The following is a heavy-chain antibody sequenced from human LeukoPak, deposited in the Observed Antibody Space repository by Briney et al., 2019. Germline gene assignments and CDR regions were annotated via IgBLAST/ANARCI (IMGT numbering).Heavy chain of an antibody. J-gene: IGHJ6*03. CDR3: TREGTTGTLFYYYYYMDV. Sequence: GGSLRLSCTASGFTFGDYAMSWFRQAPGKGLEWVGFIRSKAYGGTTEYAASVKGRFTISRDDSKSIAYLQMNSLKTEDTAVYYCTREGTTGTLFYYYYYMDVGGKGTTVTVS. CDR2: IRSKAYGGTT. D-gene: IGHD1-1*01. CDR1: GFTFGDYA. V-gene: IGHV3-49*03.